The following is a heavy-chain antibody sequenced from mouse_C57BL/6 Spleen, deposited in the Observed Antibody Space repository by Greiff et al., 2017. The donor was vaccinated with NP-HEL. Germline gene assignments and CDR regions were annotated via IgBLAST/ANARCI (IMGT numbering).Heavy chain of an antibody. V-gene: IGHV5-16*01. CDR2: INYDGSST. J-gene: IGHJ2*01. D-gene: IGHD3-2*02. CDR1: GFTFSDYY. Sequence: EVKVVESEGGLVQPGSSMKLSCTASGFTFSDYYMAWVRQVPEKGLEWVANINYDGSSTYYLDSLKSRFIISRDNAKNILYLQMSSLKSEDTATYYCAREAAQATYFDYWGQGTTLTVSS. CDR3: AREAAQATYFDY.